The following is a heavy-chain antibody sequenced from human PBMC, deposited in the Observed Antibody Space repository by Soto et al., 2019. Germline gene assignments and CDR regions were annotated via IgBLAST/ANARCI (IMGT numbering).Heavy chain of an antibody. Sequence: QVQLVQSGAEVKKPGSSVKVSCKASGGTFSSYAISWVRQAPGQGLEWMGGIIPIFGTAHYAQKFQGRGTITADESTSTAYMELSSLRSEDTAVYYCAKSIFGVVIIAPSDYYYGMDVWGQGTTVTVSS. J-gene: IGHJ6*02. CDR2: IIPIFGTA. CDR1: GGTFSSYA. CDR3: AKSIFGVVIIAPSDYYYGMDV. V-gene: IGHV1-69*01. D-gene: IGHD3-3*01.